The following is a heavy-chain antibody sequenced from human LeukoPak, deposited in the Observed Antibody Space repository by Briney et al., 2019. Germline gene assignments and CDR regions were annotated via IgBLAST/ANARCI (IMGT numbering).Heavy chain of an antibody. CDR3: ARGGRDTWFDP. CDR2: IKQDGSEK. CDR1: GFTFSSYS. D-gene: IGHD5-24*01. V-gene: IGHV3-7*01. Sequence: GGSLRLSCAASGFTFSSYSMNWVRQAPGKGLEWVANIKQDGSEKNYVDSVKGRFTISRDNAKNSLYLQMNSLRAEDTAVYYCARGGRDTWFDPWGQGTLVIVSS. J-gene: IGHJ5*02.